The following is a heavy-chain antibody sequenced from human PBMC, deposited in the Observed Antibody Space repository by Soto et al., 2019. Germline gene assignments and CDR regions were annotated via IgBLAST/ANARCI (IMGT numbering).Heavy chain of an antibody. CDR2: ISARGGRS. J-gene: IGHJ4*02. CDR3: AKGSIEYSASVDN. Sequence: EVQLLESGGGLVQRGGSLRLSCAASGFSFSSYAMVWVSQAPGKGLEWVPVISARGGRSCFADSVKGRFTISRDNSQNVLSLEMNSLRAADTAIYFCAKGSIEYSASVDNWGQGTLVLVSS. V-gene: IGHV3-23*01. D-gene: IGHD5-12*01. CDR1: GFSFSSYA.